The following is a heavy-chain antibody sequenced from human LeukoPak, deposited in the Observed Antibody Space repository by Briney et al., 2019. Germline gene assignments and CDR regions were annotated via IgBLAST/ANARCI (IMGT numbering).Heavy chain of an antibody. CDR1: GFTFSNYA. J-gene: IGHJ3*02. Sequence: GGSLRLSCAASGFTFSNYAMSWVRQAPGKGLEWVSGISGSADNTYYADSVKGRFTISRGNSKNTLYLQMNSLRAEDTAVYYCAKDRLLSGYDFDAFDIWGQGTMVTVSS. D-gene: IGHD5-12*01. CDR2: ISGSADNT. V-gene: IGHV3-23*01. CDR3: AKDRLLSGYDFDAFDI.